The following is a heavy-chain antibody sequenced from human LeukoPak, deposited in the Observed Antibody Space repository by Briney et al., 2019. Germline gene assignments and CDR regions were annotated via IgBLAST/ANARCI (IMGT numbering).Heavy chain of an antibody. CDR2: IYYSGST. CDR1: GGSISSYY. V-gene: IGHV4-59*08. D-gene: IGHD3-10*01. CDR3: ARHGKYYGSGSYYKGINWFDP. J-gene: IGHJ5*02. Sequence: SETLSLTCTVSGGSISSYYWSWFRQPPGKGLEWIGYIYYSGSTNYNPSLKSRVTISVDTSKNQFSLKLSSVTAADTAVYYCARHGKYYGSGSYYKGINWFDPWGQGTLVTVSS.